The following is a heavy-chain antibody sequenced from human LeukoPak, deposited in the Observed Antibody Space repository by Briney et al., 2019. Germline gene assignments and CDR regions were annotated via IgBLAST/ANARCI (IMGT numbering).Heavy chain of an antibody. CDR3: ATSYCSSTSCYPQRPYYYYYYMDV. CDR2: IYYSGST. Sequence: SETLSLTCTVSGGSISSGDYYWSWIRQPPGKGLEWIGYIYYSGSTYHNPSLKSRVTISVDTSKNQFSLKLSSVTAADTAAYYCATSYCSSTSCYPQRPYYYYYYMDVWGKGTTVTVSS. CDR1: GGSISSGDYY. D-gene: IGHD2-2*01. V-gene: IGHV4-30-4*08. J-gene: IGHJ6*03.